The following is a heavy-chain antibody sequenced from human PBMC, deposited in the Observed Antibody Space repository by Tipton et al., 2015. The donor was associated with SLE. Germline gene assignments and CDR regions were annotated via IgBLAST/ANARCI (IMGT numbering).Heavy chain of an antibody. V-gene: IGHV3-53*05. CDR1: GFTFSDYY. CDR2: IYSGGST. CDR3: ASGWELSFDY. J-gene: IGHJ4*02. Sequence: SLRLSCAASGFTFSDYYMSWIRQAPGKGLEWVSVIYSGGSTYYADSVRGRLTISRDNSKNTLYLQMNSLRAEDTAVYYCASGWELSFDYWGQGTLVTVSS. D-gene: IGHD1-26*01.